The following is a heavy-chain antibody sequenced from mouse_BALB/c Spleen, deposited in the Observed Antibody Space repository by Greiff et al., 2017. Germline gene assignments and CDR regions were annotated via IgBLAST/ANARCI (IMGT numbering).Heavy chain of an antibody. CDR3: TRRAYGNYPYYFDY. D-gene: IGHD2-1*01. CDR1: GFTFSSYT. J-gene: IGHJ2*01. CDR2: ISSGGSYT. Sequence: EVQLVESGGGLVKPGGSLKLSCAASGFTFSSYTMSWVRQTPEKRLEWVATISSGGSYTYYPDSVKGRFTISRDNAKNTLYLQMSSLKSEDTAMYYCTRRAYGNYPYYFDYWGQGTTLTVSS. V-gene: IGHV5-6-4*01.